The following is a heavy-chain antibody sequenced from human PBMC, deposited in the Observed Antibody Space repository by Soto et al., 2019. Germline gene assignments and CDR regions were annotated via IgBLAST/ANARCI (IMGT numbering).Heavy chain of an antibody. J-gene: IGHJ6*03. CDR2: IFSNDEK. V-gene: IGHV2-26*01. CDR1: GFSLSNGKVG. D-gene: IGHD6-19*01. Sequence: HVTLKESGPVLVKPTETLTLTCTVSGFSLSNGKVGVSWIRQPPGKALEWLAHIFSNDEKSYRTSLKSRLTTPEDTPKSQGLFTMTNVDPVDTATYYCARILSGRSVAGAYFYMDVGGKGTTVTVSS. CDR3: ARILSGRSVAGAYFYMDV.